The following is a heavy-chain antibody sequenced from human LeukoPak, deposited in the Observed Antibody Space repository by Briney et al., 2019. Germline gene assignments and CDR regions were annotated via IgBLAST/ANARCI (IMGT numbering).Heavy chain of an antibody. D-gene: IGHD6-19*01. CDR3: AKAVSSGTGTYYFDY. V-gene: IGHV3-9*01. J-gene: IGHJ4*02. CDR1: GFTFDDYA. CDR2: ISWNSATI. Sequence: HPGRSLRLSCAASGFTFDDYAMHWVRQAPGKGLEWVSGISWNSATIDYAGSVKGRFSISRDNSKNYLYLQMNSLRAEDTAFYYCAKAVSSGTGTYYFDYWGQGTLVTVSS.